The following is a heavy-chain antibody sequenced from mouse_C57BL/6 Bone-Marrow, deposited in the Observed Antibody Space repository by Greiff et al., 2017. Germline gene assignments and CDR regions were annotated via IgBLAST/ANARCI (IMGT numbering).Heavy chain of an antibody. J-gene: IGHJ4*01. V-gene: IGHV1-69*01. D-gene: IGHD1-1*01. CDR2: IDPSDSYT. Sequence: QVQLQQPGAELVMPGASVKLSCKASGYTFTSYWMHWVKQRPGQGLEWIGEIDPSDSYTNYNQKFTGKSTLTVDKSSSTAYMQLSSLTSEDSAVYYCAREEFITTVVAPYYYAMDYWGQGTSVTVSS. CDR1: GYTFTSYW. CDR3: AREEFITTVVAPYYYAMDY.